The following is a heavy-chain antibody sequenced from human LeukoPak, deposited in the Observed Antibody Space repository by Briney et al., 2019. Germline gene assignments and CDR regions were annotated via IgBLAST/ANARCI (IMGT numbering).Heavy chain of an antibody. CDR1: GGSFSVYY. CDR3: ARRRFVRGPDVVNPFDY. J-gene: IGHJ4*02. Sequence: SETLSLTCAVYGGSFSVYYWSWIRQTPGKGLEWIGSINYSGSTYYNPSLKSRVTISVDTSKNQFSLKLSSVTAADTAVYYCARRRFVRGPDVVNPFDYWGQGTLVTVSS. CDR2: INYSGST. V-gene: IGHV4-34*01. D-gene: IGHD2-8*01.